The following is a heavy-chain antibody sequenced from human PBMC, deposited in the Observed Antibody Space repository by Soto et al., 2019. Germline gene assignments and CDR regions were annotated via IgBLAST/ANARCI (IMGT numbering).Heavy chain of an antibody. Sequence: EASVKVSCKASGYTFTANYIHWVRQAPGQGLEWMGWINSNSGGTKYAQNFQGRVTLTRDTSISTVYMDLSRLISDDTAVYYCARGTGTSWFDPWGQGTLVTVSS. V-gene: IGHV1-2*02. CDR1: GYTFTANY. CDR2: INSNSGGT. D-gene: IGHD1-7*01. J-gene: IGHJ5*02. CDR3: ARGTGTSWFDP.